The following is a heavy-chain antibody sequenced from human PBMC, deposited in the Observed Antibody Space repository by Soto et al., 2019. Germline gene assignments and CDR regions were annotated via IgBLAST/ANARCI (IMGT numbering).Heavy chain of an antibody. J-gene: IGHJ4*02. V-gene: IGHV4-34*01. CDR1: GGSFSGYY. CDR2: INHGGST. Sequence: NPSETLSLTCAVYGGSFSGYYWSWIRQPPGKGLEWIGEINHGGSTNYNPSLKSRVTISVDTSKTQFSLKLSSVTAADTAVYYCARVARQVDYWGQGTLVTVSS. D-gene: IGHD6-6*01. CDR3: ARVARQVDY.